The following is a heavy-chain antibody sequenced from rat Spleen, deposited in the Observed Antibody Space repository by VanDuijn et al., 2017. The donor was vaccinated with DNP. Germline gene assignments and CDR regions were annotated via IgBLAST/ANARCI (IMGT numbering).Heavy chain of an antibody. J-gene: IGHJ4*01. CDR3: ARDDYGSYGAMDA. D-gene: IGHD1-3*01. Sequence: EVQLVESGGGLVQPGRSLKLSCAASGFTLSDYAMAWVRQAPKNGLEWVATISYDGSRTYYRDSVKGRFTISRDNAKSTLYLQMDSLRSEDTATYYCARDDYGSYGAMDAWGQGTSVTVSS. CDR2: ISYDGSRT. CDR1: GFTLSDYA. V-gene: IGHV5-17*01.